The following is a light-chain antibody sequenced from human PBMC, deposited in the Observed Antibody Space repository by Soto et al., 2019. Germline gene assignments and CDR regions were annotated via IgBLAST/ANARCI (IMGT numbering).Light chain of an antibody. CDR3: QQYKSYPFT. V-gene: IGKV1-5*03. CDR2: KAS. CDR1: QSVDSW. J-gene: IGKJ4*01. Sequence: GNRGSIPCRASQSVDSWLAWYQQKPGKAPNLLIYKASTLESAVPSRFSGSGSGTEFTLTISSLQPDDFATYYCQQYKSYPFTFGGGSKVDIK.